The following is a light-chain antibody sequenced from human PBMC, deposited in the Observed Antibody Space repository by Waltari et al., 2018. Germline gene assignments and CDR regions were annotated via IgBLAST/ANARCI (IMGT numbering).Light chain of an antibody. J-gene: IGKJ3*01. CDR2: WAS. Sequence: DIVMTQSPDSLAVSLGERATINCKSSQSVLYSSNNKNYLACYQQKPGQPPKLLIYWASTRESGVPDRLSGSGSGTDFTLTISSLQAEDVAVYYCHQYYNIPFTFGPGTKVDIK. V-gene: IGKV4-1*01. CDR3: HQYYNIPFT. CDR1: QSVLYSSNNKNY.